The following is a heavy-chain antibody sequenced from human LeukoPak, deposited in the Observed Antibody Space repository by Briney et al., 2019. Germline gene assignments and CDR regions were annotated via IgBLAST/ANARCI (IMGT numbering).Heavy chain of an antibody. D-gene: IGHD6-19*01. CDR3: ARTSSGWDD. CDR1: GGSISSSSYY. J-gene: IGHJ4*02. Sequence: SETLSLTCTVSGGSISSSSYYWGWIRQPPGKGLEWIGSIYYSGSTYYNPSLKSRVTISVDTSKNQFSLKLSSVTAADTAVYYCARTSSGWDDWGQGTLVTVSS. V-gene: IGHV4-39*07. CDR2: IYYSGST.